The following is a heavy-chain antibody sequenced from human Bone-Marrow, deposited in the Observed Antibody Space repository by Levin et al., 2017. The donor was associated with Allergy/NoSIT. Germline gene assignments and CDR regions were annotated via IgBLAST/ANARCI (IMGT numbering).Heavy chain of an antibody. CDR1: GFTFSSYG. D-gene: IGHD3-3*01. V-gene: IGHV3-30*18. Sequence: GESLKISCAASGFTFSSYGMHWVRQAPGKGLEWVAVISYDGSNKYYADSVKGRFTISRDNSKNTLYLQMNSLRAEDTAVYYCAKGYCQYYDFWSGWRCIPAEIFDYWGQGTLVTVSS. CDR2: ISYDGSNK. CDR3: AKGYCQYYDFWSGWRCIPAEIFDY. J-gene: IGHJ4*02.